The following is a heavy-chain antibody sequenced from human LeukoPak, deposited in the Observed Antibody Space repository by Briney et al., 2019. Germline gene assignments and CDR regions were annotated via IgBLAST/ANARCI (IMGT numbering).Heavy chain of an antibody. CDR3: ARSYTGYDL. Sequence: PGGSLRLSCTVSGFTFSDYYMSWIRQAPGKGLEWVSYISNSVNNVHYADSVKGRFTISRDNAKNSLYLQMNSLRAEDTAVYYCARSYTGYDLWGQGTLVTVSS. J-gene: IGHJ4*02. D-gene: IGHD5-12*01. V-gene: IGHV3-11*04. CDR1: GFTFSDYY. CDR2: ISNSVNNV.